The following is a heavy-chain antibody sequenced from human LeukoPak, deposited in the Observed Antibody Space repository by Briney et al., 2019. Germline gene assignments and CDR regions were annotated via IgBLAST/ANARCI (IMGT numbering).Heavy chain of an antibody. D-gene: IGHD3-3*01. J-gene: IGHJ4*02. V-gene: IGHV4-34*01. CDR1: GGSFSGYY. Sequence: SETLSLTCAVYGGSFSGYYWSWIRQPPGKGLEWIGEINHSGSTNYNPSLKSRVTISVDTSKNQFSLKLCSVTAADTAVYYCARAQYDFWSGYRANLDYWGQGTLVTVSS. CDR3: ARAQYDFWSGYRANLDY. CDR2: INHSGST.